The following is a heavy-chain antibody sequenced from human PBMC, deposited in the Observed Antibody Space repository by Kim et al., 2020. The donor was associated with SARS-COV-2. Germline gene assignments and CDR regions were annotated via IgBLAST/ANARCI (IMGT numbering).Heavy chain of an antibody. D-gene: IGHD3-9*01. CDR3: AREWTGYYNYYYYYYGLDV. V-gene: IGHV3-7*03. J-gene: IGHJ6*02. Sequence: GGSLRLSCAASGFTFSSYGMSWVRQAPGKGLEWVADITQDGSKKYYVDSVKGRFTISRDNAKNTLYLQMNSLRAEDTAVYYCAREWTGYYNYYYYYYGLDVWGQGTPVTVSS. CDR2: ITQDGSKK. CDR1: GFTFSSYG.